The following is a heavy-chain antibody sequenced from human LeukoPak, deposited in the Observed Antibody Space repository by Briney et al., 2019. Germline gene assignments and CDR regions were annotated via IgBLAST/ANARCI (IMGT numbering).Heavy chain of an antibody. D-gene: IGHD1-1*01. Sequence: GASVKVSCKASGYTFTGYYMYWVRQAPGQGLEWMGWINPNSGGTNYAQKFQDRITMSRDTSISAAYMELSSLRSDDTAVYFCARAPGTLDIWGQGTVVTVSS. CDR2: INPNSGGT. J-gene: IGHJ3*02. CDR3: ARAPGTLDI. CDR1: GYTFTGYY. V-gene: IGHV1-2*02.